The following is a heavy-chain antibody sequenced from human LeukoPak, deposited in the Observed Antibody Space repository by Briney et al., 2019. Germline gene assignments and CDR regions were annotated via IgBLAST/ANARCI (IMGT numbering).Heavy chain of an antibody. CDR1: GYTFTSYG. CDR2: ISAYNGNT. J-gene: IGHJ4*02. Sequence: ASVKVSCKASGYTFTSYGISWVRQAPGQRLEGMGWISAYNGNTNYAHKLQGRVTMTTDTSTSTAYMELRSLRSDDTAVYYCARDPPYCSGGSCYFDYWGQGTLVTVSS. V-gene: IGHV1-18*01. D-gene: IGHD2-15*01. CDR3: ARDPPYCSGGSCYFDY.